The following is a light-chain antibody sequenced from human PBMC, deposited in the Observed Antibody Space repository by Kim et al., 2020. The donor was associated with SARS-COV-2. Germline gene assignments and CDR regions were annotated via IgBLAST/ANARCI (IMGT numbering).Light chain of an antibody. CDR2: NNN. V-gene: IGLV1-44*01. Sequence: GQRIPISCSGSSANIGTNSVNWYQQLPGTAPKLLIYNNNQRPSGVPDRFSGSKSGTSASLAISGLQSEDEADYYCAAWDDSLNGPVFGGGTQLTVL. CDR1: SANIGTNS. CDR3: AAWDDSLNGPV. J-gene: IGLJ2*01.